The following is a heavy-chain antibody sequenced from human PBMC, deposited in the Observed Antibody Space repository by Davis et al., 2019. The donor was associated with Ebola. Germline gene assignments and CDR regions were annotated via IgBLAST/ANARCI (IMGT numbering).Heavy chain of an antibody. CDR2: ISYDGSNK. D-gene: IGHD2-8*02. V-gene: IGHV3-30*03. CDR1: GFTFSSYG. J-gene: IGHJ6*02. Sequence: GESPKISCAASGFTFSSYGMHWVRQAPGKGLEWVAVISYDGSNKYYADSVKGRFTISRDNSQNTLSLQMNSLRAEDTAVYYCAEIYWVRYGMDVWGQGTTVTVSS. CDR3: AEIYWVRYGMDV.